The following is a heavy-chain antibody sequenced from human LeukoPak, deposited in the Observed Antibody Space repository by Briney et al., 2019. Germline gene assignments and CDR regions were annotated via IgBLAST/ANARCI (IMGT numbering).Heavy chain of an antibody. V-gene: IGHV4-59*01. CDR2: IYYSGST. Sequence: PSETLSLTCTVSGGSISSYYWSWIRQPPGKGLEWIGYIYYSGSTNYNPSLKSRVTISVDTSKNQFSLKLSSVTAADTAVYYCARARSGSYFSVALWGQGTLVTVSS. D-gene: IGHD1-26*01. CDR1: GGSISSYY. J-gene: IGHJ4*02. CDR3: ARARSGSYFSVAL.